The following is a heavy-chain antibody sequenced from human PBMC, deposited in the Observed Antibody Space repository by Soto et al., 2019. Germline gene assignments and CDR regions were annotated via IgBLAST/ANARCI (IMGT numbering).Heavy chain of an antibody. Sequence: QVQLVQSAAEVKKPGASVKVSCKPFGYTFSSYGISWVRQAPGQGLEWMGWIAPYNGNIDYAQKFQGRVIMTTDTSTRTAYMEVRSLRSDDTAVYYCVRDRTDGYNYAPVDYWGQGTLVTVSS. CDR1: GYTFSSYG. CDR2: IAPYNGNI. CDR3: VRDRTDGYNYAPVDY. J-gene: IGHJ4*02. V-gene: IGHV1-18*04. D-gene: IGHD5-12*01.